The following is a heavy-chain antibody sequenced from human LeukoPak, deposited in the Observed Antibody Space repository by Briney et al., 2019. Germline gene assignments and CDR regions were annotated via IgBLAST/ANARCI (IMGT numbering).Heavy chain of an antibody. V-gene: IGHV3-48*03. CDR3: AREAAPVLAAQPDAFDI. CDR1: GFTFSRYE. J-gene: IGHJ3*02. Sequence: GGSLRLSCAASGFTFSRYEMSWVRQAPGKGLEWVSYISNSGNAKYYAGSVKGRFTISRGSAKNSLYLQMNSLRAEDTAVYYCAREAAPVLAAQPDAFDIWGQGTMVTVSS. D-gene: IGHD2-15*01. CDR2: ISNSGNAK.